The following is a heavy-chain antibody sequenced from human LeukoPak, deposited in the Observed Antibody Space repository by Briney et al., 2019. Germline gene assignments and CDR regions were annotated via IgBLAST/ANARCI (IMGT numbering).Heavy chain of an antibody. D-gene: IGHD3-22*01. CDR3: ARALRYYSDSSGYAFDY. V-gene: IGHV1-69*13. Sequence: SVKVSCKASGGTFRSFAISWVRQAPGQGLEWMGGIIPIFRTANYAQKFQGRVTITADESTSTAYMELSSPRSEDTAVYYCARALRYYSDSSGYAFDYWGQGTLVTVSS. CDR1: GGTFRSFA. J-gene: IGHJ4*02. CDR2: IIPIFRTA.